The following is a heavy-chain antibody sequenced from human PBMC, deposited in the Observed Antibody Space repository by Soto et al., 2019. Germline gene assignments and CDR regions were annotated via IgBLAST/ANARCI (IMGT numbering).Heavy chain of an antibody. CDR1: GYTFTSYY. CDR2: ISPSGGST. CDR3: ARVYCSGGGCYGIDY. J-gene: IGHJ4*02. Sequence: ASVKVSCKASGYTFTSYYMHWVRQAPGQGLEWMGIISPSGGSTTYAQKFQGRLRMTRGTSTSTVYMELSSLRSEDTALYYCARVYCSGGGCYGIDYWGQGTLVTVSS. D-gene: IGHD2-15*01. V-gene: IGHV1-46*01.